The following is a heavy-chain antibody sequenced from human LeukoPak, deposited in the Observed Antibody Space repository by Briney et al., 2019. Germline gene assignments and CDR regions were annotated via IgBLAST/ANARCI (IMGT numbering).Heavy chain of an antibody. Sequence: ASVKVSCKASGNTFTSYAMHWVRQAPGQRLEWMGWINAGNGNTKYSQKFQGRVTITRDTSASTAYMELSSLRSEDTAVYYCARQERFSGSPPDYWGQGTLVTVSS. CDR1: GNTFTSYA. D-gene: IGHD6-19*01. CDR3: ARQERFSGSPPDY. V-gene: IGHV1-3*01. CDR2: INAGNGNT. J-gene: IGHJ4*02.